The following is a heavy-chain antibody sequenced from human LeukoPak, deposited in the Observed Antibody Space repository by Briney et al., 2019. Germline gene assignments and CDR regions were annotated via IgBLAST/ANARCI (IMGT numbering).Heavy chain of an antibody. CDR3: ARELPFDY. Sequence: GGSLRLSCAASGFTFSNYWMHWVRQAPGKGLVWVSRIKSDRSRTDYADSVKGRFTISRDNAKNTLHLQMNSLRAEDTAVYYCARELPFDYWGQGTLVTVSS. CDR1: GFTFSNYW. CDR2: IKSDRSRT. J-gene: IGHJ4*02. D-gene: IGHD2-15*01. V-gene: IGHV3-74*01.